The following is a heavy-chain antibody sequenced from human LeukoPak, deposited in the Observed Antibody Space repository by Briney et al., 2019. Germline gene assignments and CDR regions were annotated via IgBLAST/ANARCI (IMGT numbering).Heavy chain of an antibody. J-gene: IGHJ4*02. CDR3: TRALGSDY. CDR2: INPNSGGT. Sequence: ASVKVSCKASGYTFTDYYMNWVRQAPGQGLEWMGWINPNSGGTNYAQKFQGRVTMTRDTSITTAYMELSSLRSDDTAMYYCTRALGSDYWGQGTLVTVSS. D-gene: IGHD1-26*01. V-gene: IGHV1-2*02. CDR1: GYTFTDYY.